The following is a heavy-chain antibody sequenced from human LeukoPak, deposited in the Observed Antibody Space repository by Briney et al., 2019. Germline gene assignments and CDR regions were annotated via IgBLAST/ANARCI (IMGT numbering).Heavy chain of an antibody. D-gene: IGHD4-11*01. CDR3: ANPPTVTSFHY. J-gene: IGHJ4*02. CDR2: INGRGGST. Sequence: GGSLRLSCAASGFTFSNYAMSWVRQTPGKGLEWVSSINGRGGSTYYADSVKGRFTISRDNSKNTLYLQMNSLRAEDTAIYYCANPPTVTSFHYWGQGTLVTVSS. CDR1: GFTFSNYA. V-gene: IGHV3-23*01.